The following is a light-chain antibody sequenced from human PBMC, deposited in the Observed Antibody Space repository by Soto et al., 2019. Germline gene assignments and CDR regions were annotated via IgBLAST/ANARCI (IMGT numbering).Light chain of an antibody. Sequence: IVMTQSPATLSVSPGERATLSCRASQSVSFNLAWYQQKPGQAHRLXIYGAYSRATGIQDRFSGSGSGTDFTLTIRRLEPEDFAVYYCQQYGSSPWTFGQGTKVDIK. V-gene: IGKV3-20*01. CDR2: GAY. CDR1: QSVSFN. CDR3: QQYGSSPWT. J-gene: IGKJ1*01.